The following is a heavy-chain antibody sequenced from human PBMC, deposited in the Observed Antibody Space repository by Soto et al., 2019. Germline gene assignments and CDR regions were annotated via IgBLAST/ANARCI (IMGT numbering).Heavy chain of an antibody. Sequence: EVQLVESGGGLVQPGGSLRLSCAASGFTLSSYWMTWVRQAPGKGLECVANIKQDGSDKYYVDSVKGRFTISRDNAKNSLYLQMNSLRVEDTAVYYCARQTRAPESWGQGTLVTVSS. CDR3: ARQTRAPES. V-gene: IGHV3-7*03. CDR1: GFTLSSYW. D-gene: IGHD3-10*01. J-gene: IGHJ4*02. CDR2: IKQDGSDK.